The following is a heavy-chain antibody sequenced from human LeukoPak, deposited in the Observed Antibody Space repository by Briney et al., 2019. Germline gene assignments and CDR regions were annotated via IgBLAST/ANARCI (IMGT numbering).Heavy chain of an antibody. CDR1: GFIFSTYS. J-gene: IGHJ4*02. Sequence: GGSLRLSCAASGFIFSTYSMNWVRQAPGKGLEWVSCISGSSSYIYYADSVKGRFTISRDNAKNSLYLQMNSLRAEDMALYYCAKGTSGWYGGGFDYWGQGTLVTVSS. CDR2: ISGSSSYI. V-gene: IGHV3-21*04. D-gene: IGHD6-19*01. CDR3: AKGTSGWYGGGFDY.